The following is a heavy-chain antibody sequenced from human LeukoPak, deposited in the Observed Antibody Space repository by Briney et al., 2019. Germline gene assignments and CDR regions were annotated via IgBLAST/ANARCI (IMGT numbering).Heavy chain of an antibody. CDR3: ARHLYYYDSSGYSRPILDY. D-gene: IGHD3-22*01. J-gene: IGHJ4*02. V-gene: IGHV4-59*08. CDR1: GGSISSYY. CDR2: IYYSGST. Sequence: SETLSLTCTVSGGSISSYYWSWIRQPPGKGLEWIGYIYYSGSTNYNPSLTSRVTISVDTSKNQFSLKLSSVTAADTAVYYCARHLYYYDSSGYSRPILDYWGQGTLVTVSP.